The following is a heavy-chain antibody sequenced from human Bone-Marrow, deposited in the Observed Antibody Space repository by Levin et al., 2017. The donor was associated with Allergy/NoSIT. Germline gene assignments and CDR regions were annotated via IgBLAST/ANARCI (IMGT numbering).Heavy chain of an antibody. Sequence: GGSLRLSCAASGFTFSTFTMNWVRQAPGKGLEWVSSISSSSTYIDYADSVKGRFTISRDNDKNSLYLQLNSLRAEDTAVYYCAGDGMIGTKCLDPWGQGTLVFVSS. CDR2: ISSSSTYI. V-gene: IGHV3-21*01. CDR3: AGDGMIGTKCLDP. J-gene: IGHJ5*02. D-gene: IGHD1-7*01. CDR1: GFTFSTFT.